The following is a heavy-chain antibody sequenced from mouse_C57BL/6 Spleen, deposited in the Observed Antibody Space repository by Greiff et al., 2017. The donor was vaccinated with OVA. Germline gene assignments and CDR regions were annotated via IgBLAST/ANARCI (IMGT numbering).Heavy chain of an antibody. V-gene: IGHV1-18*01. CDR1: GYTFTDYN. CDR2: INPNNGGT. J-gene: IGHJ1*03. Sequence: VQLQQSGPELVKPGASVKIPCKASGYTFTDYNMDWVKQSHGKSLEWIGDINPNNGGTIYNQKFKGKATLTVDKSSSTAYMELRSLTSEDTAVYYCARLSFITTVVADWYFDVWGTGTTVTVSS. D-gene: IGHD1-1*01. CDR3: ARLSFITTVVADWYFDV.